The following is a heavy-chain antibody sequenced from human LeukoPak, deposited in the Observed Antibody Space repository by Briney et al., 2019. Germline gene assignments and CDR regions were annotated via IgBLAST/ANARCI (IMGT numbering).Heavy chain of an antibody. CDR1: VCTFCSYS. J-gene: IGHJ4*02. CDR3: AKDLGSVVTPPSLDY. CDR2: ASGSGGST. Sequence: GGSLRLSCAASVCTFCSYSMSWVRQAPWKGLEWVSSASGSGGSTYYADSVKGRFTISRDNSKSTLYLQMNSLRAEDTAVYYCAKDLGSVVTPPSLDYWGQGTLVTVSS. D-gene: IGHD4-23*01. V-gene: IGHV3-23*01.